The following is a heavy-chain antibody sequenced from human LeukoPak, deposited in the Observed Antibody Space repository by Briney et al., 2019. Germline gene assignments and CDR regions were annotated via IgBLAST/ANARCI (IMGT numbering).Heavy chain of an antibody. V-gene: IGHV4-39*01. J-gene: IGHJ4*02. D-gene: IGHD2-2*02. CDR3: ARSDIVVVPAAISPQFDY. CDR2: IYYSGST. Sequence: SQTLSLTCTVSGGSISSGDYYWSWIRQPPGKGLEWIGSIYYSGSTYYNPSLKSRVTISVDTSKNQFSLKLSSVTAADTAVYYCARSDIVVVPAAISPQFDYWGQGTLVTVSS. CDR1: GGSISSGDYY.